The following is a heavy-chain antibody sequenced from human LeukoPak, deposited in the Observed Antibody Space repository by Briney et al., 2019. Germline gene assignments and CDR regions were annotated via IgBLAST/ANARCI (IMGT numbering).Heavy chain of an antibody. CDR1: GFTFSSYS. J-gene: IGHJ4*02. CDR2: ISSSASYI. Sequence: GGPLRPSCAASGFTFSSYSMNWVRQAPGKGLEWVSSISSSASYIYYAESVKGRFTISRDNAKNSLYLQMNSLRAEDTAVYYCARDLGGSGTYIDYWGQGTLVTVSS. CDR3: ARDLGGSGTYIDY. V-gene: IGHV3-21*01. D-gene: IGHD3-10*01.